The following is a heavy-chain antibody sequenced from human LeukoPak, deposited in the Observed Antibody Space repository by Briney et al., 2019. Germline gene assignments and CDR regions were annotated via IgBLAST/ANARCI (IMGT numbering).Heavy chain of an antibody. V-gene: IGHV3-15*01. CDR2: IKSKNDGGTT. Sequence: GGSLRVSCAASGFSFSNAWMNWVRQAPGKGLEWVGRIKSKNDGGTTDYAAPVKGRFTISRDDSKTTLYLQLSSLRADDTAVYYCTTTGGNIRGQGTLVTVSS. D-gene: IGHD1-26*01. CDR1: GFSFSNAW. J-gene: IGHJ4*02. CDR3: TTTGGNI.